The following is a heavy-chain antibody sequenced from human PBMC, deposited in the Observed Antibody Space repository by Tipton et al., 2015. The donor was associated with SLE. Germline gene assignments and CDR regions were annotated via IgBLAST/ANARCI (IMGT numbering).Heavy chain of an antibody. J-gene: IGHJ3*01. CDR2: IRNDGNVK. CDR1: GFRFSTFG. V-gene: IGHV3-30*02. D-gene: IGHD1-20*01. Sequence: QLVQSGGGVVLPGGSLRLSCAASGFRFSTFGMHWVRQAPGKGLEWVAFIRNDGNVKNYADSVRGRFTLSRDNFRKTLVLQMNSLRPEDTAVYYCARPRGYNFGPDAFHFWGQGTLVTVSS. CDR3: ARPRGYNFGPDAFHF.